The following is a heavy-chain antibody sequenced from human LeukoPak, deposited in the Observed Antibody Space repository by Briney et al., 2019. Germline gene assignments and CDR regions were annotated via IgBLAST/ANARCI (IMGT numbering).Heavy chain of an antibody. Sequence: GGSLRLSCAASGVSFSTSVMNWVRQAPGKGLEWVSSITGSSTYVFYADSVKGRFTISRDNAKRSLYLQMNSLRAEDTAVYYCARPGYCSSTSCYRPYYYYGMDVWGQGTTVTVSS. V-gene: IGHV3-21*01. D-gene: IGHD2-2*01. CDR2: ITGSSTYV. J-gene: IGHJ6*02. CDR1: GVSFSTSV. CDR3: ARPGYCSSTSCYRPYYYYGMDV.